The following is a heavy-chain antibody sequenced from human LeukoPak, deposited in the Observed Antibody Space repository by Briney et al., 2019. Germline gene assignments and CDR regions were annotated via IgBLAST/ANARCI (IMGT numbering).Heavy chain of an antibody. J-gene: IGHJ6*02. CDR3: ARDRYSDSSGWYTDYYYYGMDV. CDR2: IYYSGST. Sequence: SETLSLTCTVSGGSISSYYWSWIRQPPGKGLKWIGYIYYSGSTNYNPSLKSRVTISVDTSKNQFSLKLSSVTAADTAVYYCARDRYSDSSGWYTDYYYYGMDVWGQGTTVTVSS. D-gene: IGHD6-19*01. CDR1: GGSISSYY. V-gene: IGHV4-59*01.